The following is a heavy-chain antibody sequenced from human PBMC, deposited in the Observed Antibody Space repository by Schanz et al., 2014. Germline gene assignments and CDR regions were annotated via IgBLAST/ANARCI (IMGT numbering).Heavy chain of an antibody. D-gene: IGHD3-16*01. J-gene: IGHJ4*02. V-gene: IGHV3-30*18. CDR3: AKIGYGGLLNYYIDH. CDR1: GFTFSAFG. CDR2: ISSDETVT. Sequence: HVQLVESGGGVVQPGGSLRLSCAASGFTFSAFGMHWVRQAPGKGLEWVAVISSDETVTYYVDSVKGRFTISRDNSKNTLYLQMSSLKTEDTAVYYCAKIGYGGLLNYYIDHWGQGTLVTVSS.